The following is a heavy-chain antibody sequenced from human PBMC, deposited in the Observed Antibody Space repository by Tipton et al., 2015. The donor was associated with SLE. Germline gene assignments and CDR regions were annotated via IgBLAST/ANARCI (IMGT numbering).Heavy chain of an antibody. V-gene: IGHV3-74*01. CDR1: GFTFTSSW. CDR2: INSDGSTT. CDR3: ARDDGGRSVDY. Sequence: SLRLSCAASGFTFTSSWMHWVRQAPGKGLVWVSCINSDGSTTNYADSVQGRFTVSRDNAENSLYLQINSLRAEDTAVYFCARDDGGRSVDYWGQGTLVTVSS. J-gene: IGHJ4*02. D-gene: IGHD4-23*01.